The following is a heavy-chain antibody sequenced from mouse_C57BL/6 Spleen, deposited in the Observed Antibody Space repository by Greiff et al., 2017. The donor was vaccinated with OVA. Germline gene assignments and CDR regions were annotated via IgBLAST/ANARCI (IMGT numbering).Heavy chain of an antibody. V-gene: IGHV1-5*01. CDR3: ITTVNYAMDY. J-gene: IGHJ4*01. CDR2: IYPGNSDT. Sequence: EVQLQQSGTVLARPGASVKMSCKTSGYTFTSYWMHWVKQRPGQGLEWIGAIYPGNSDTSYNQKFKGKAKLTAVTSSSTAYMELSSLTNEDSAVYYCITTVNYAMDYWGQGTSVTVSS. D-gene: IGHD1-1*01. CDR1: GYTFTSYW.